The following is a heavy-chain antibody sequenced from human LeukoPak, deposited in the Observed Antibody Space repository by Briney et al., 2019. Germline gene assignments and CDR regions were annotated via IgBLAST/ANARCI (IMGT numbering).Heavy chain of an antibody. CDR2: ISSSSSTI. CDR1: GFTFSSYS. D-gene: IGHD6-13*01. CDR3: ASSYSSSWNLDY. J-gene: IGHJ4*02. V-gene: IGHV3-48*01. Sequence: GGSLRLSCAASGFTFSSYSMNWVRQAPGKGLEWVSYISSSSSTIYYADSAKGRFTISRDNSKNTLYLQMNSLRAEDTAVYYCASSYSSSWNLDYWGQGTLVTVSS.